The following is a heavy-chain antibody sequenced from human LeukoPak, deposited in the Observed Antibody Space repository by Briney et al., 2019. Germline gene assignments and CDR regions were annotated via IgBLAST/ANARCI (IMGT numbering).Heavy chain of an antibody. CDR2: IYTSGST. CDR3: ARDWNAGSGWFLWFDP. J-gene: IGHJ5*02. Sequence: PSETLSLTCTVSSGSTSSYYWSWIRQPAGKGLEWIGRIYTSGSTDYNSSLKSRVAMSLDTSKNQFSLKLRSVTAADTAVYYCARDWNAGSGWFLWFDPWGQGTLVTVSS. D-gene: IGHD6-19*01. V-gene: IGHV4-4*07. CDR1: SGSTSSYY.